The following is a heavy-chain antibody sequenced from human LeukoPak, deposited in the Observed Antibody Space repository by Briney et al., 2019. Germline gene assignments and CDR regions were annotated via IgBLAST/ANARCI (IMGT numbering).Heavy chain of an antibody. CDR3: ARHGYSSGWIYMDV. V-gene: IGHV4-59*08. Sequence: SETLSLTCTVSGGSISSYHWSWIRQPPGKGLEWIGYIYYSGSTNYNPSLKSRVTISVDTSKNQFSLKLSSVTAADTAVYYCARHGYSSGWIYMDVWGKGTTVTVSS. J-gene: IGHJ6*03. CDR2: IYYSGST. CDR1: GGSISSYH. D-gene: IGHD6-19*01.